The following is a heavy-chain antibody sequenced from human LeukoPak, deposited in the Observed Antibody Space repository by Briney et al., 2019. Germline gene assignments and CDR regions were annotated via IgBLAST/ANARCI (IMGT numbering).Heavy chain of an antibody. CDR1: GFTFSSYA. Sequence: GGSLRLSCAASGFTFSSYAMHWVRQAPGKGLEYVSAISSNGGSTYYANSVKDRFTISRDNSKNTLYLQMGSLRAEDMAVYYCARADVDTAMAFDYWGQGTLVTVSS. CDR2: ISSNGGST. J-gene: IGHJ4*02. V-gene: IGHV3-64*01. CDR3: ARADVDTAMAFDY. D-gene: IGHD5-18*01.